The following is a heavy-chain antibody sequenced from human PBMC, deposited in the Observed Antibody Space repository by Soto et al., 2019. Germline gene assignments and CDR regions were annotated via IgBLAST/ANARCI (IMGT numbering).Heavy chain of an antibody. CDR3: ARDPNDFWSGYYISGMLDY. Sequence: QVQLVESGGGVVQPGRSLRLSCAASGFTFSSYAMHWVRQAPGKGLEWVAVISYDGSNKYYADSVKGRFTISRDNSKNTLYLQMNSLRAEDTAVYYCARDPNDFWSGYYISGMLDYWGQGTLVTVSS. CDR2: ISYDGSNK. J-gene: IGHJ4*02. D-gene: IGHD3-3*01. V-gene: IGHV3-30-3*01. CDR1: GFTFSSYA.